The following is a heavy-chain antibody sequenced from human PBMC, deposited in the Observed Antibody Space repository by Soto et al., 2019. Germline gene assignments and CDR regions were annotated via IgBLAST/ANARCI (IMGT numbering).Heavy chain of an antibody. CDR2: IYYSGST. Sequence: QVQLQESGPGLVKPSETLSLTCTVSGRSMSSYYWSWIRQPPGKGLEWIGYIYYSGSTNYNPSLKSRVTISVDTSKNQFSLKLSSVTAADTAVYYCARHHDSWGQGTLVTVSS. V-gene: IGHV4-59*08. CDR1: GRSMSSYY. J-gene: IGHJ4*02. CDR3: ARHHDS.